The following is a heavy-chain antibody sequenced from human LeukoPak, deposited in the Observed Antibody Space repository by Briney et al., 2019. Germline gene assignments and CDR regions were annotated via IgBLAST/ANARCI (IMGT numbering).Heavy chain of an antibody. D-gene: IGHD2-15*01. CDR2: VDPEDGET. V-gene: IGHV1-24*01. J-gene: IGHJ6*03. CDR1: GYTLSEKS. CDR3: ATASFCSGTHCFYYYMDV. Sequence: SVKVSCKVSGYTLSEKSMHWVRQAPGTGLEWLGGVDPEDGETIYAQKFQDRITMTDDASTDTAYMELSSLRSEDTAVYFCATASFCSGTHCFYYYMDVWGKGTPVTVSS.